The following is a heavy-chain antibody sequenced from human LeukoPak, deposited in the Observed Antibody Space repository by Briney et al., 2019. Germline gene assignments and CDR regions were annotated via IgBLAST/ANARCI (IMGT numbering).Heavy chain of an antibody. CDR1: GGSISSSSYY. J-gene: IGHJ5*02. CDR2: IYHSGST. V-gene: IGHV4-39*07. CDR3: ARVGEGYYGSGSYPVNWFDP. Sequence: TSETLSLTCTVSGGSISSSSYYWGWIRQPPGKGLEWIGEIYHSGSTNYNPSLKSRVTISVDKSKNQFSLKLSSVTAADTAVYYCARVGEGYYGSGSYPVNWFDPWGQGTLVTVSS. D-gene: IGHD3-10*01.